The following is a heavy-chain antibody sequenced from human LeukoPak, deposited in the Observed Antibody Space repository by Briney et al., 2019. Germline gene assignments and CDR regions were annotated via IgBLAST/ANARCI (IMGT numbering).Heavy chain of an antibody. CDR3: TTVFDFWSGYDY. CDR1: GFTFSNAW. Sequence: GGSLRLSCAASGFTFSNAWMSWVRQAPGKGLEWVGRIKSKTDGGTTDYAAPVKGRFTISRDDSKNALYLQMNSLKTEDTAVYYCTTVFDFWSGYDYWGQGTLVTVSS. V-gene: IGHV3-15*01. J-gene: IGHJ4*02. D-gene: IGHD3-3*01. CDR2: IKSKTDGGTT.